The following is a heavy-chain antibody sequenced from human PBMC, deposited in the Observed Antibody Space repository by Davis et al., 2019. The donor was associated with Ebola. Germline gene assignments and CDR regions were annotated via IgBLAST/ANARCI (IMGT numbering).Heavy chain of an antibody. J-gene: IGHJ4*02. CDR1: GLTLKNVF. D-gene: IGHD2-15*01. CDR2: IKGQIDGATT. V-gene: IGHV3-15*07. Sequence: PGGSLRLSCAASGLTLKNVFMNWVRQAPGKGLEWVGRIKGQIDGATTDFAAPVKGRFTISRDDSKNTLFLQMNSLETEDTAVYYCTYGGGYFFDDWGQGTLVTVSS. CDR3: TYGGGYFFDD.